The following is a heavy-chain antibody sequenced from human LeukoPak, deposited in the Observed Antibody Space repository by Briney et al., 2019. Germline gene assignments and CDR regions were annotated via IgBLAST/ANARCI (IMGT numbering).Heavy chain of an antibody. Sequence: GGSLRLSCAASGFTFSNYAMHWVRQAPGKGLEWVAVISYDGSNKYYADSVKGRFTISRDNSKNTLYLQMNSLRAEDTAVYYCARDRAVFGVVIYLGNSDYWGQGTLVTVSS. CDR1: GFTFSNYA. J-gene: IGHJ4*02. D-gene: IGHD3-3*01. CDR2: ISYDGSNK. V-gene: IGHV3-30-3*01. CDR3: ARDRAVFGVVIYLGNSDY.